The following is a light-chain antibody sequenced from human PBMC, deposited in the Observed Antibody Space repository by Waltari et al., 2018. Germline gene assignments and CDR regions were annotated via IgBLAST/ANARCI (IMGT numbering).Light chain of an antibody. CDR2: KDT. CDR1: ALPRLY. CDR3: QSADTDFANHVL. J-gene: IGLJ2*01. Sequence: SYDLTQPPSVSVSPGQTARITCSGNALPRLYSYWYQQKPGQAPLLLIYKDTQRASGIPERFSGSSSGTTVTLTISGVQAEDEADDHCQSADTDFANHVLFGGGTQLTVL. V-gene: IGLV3-25*03.